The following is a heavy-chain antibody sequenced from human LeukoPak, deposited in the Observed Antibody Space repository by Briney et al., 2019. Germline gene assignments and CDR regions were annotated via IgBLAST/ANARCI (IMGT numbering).Heavy chain of an antibody. D-gene: IGHD2-15*01. CDR2: IIPIFGTA. J-gene: IGHJ5*02. Sequence: SVKVSCKASGGTFSSYAISWVRQAPGQGLEWMGGIIPIFGTANYAQKFQGRVTITTDESTSTAYMELSSLRSEDTAVYYCARVVVVAATSWFDPWGQGTLVTVSS. V-gene: IGHV1-69*05. CDR3: ARVVVVAATSWFDP. CDR1: GGTFSSYA.